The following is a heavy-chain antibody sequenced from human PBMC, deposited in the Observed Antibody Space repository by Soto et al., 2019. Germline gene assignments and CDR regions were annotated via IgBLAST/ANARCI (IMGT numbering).Heavy chain of an antibody. D-gene: IGHD6-13*01. V-gene: IGHV4-4*02. Sequence: QVQLQESGPGLVKPSGTLSLTCAVSGGAISSSKWWSWVRQPPGKGLEWIGEIYQSGSTNYNPSLVNRDRMTVDKSRNQVSLKMTSGSSADTAVYYCARASATIAAAASFDFWGQGTLVTVAS. CDR1: GGAISSSKW. J-gene: IGHJ4*02. CDR3: ARASATIAAAASFDF. CDR2: IYQSGST.